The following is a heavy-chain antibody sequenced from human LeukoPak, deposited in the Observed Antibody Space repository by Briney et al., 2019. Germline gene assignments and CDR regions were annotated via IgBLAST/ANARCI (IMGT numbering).Heavy chain of an antibody. CDR3: ARISYYDFWSGYS. CDR2: IIPIFGTA. J-gene: IGHJ4*02. Sequence: GASEKVSCKXSGGTFSSYAISWVRQAPGQGLEWMGGIIPIFGTANYAQKFQGRVTITADESTSTAYMELSSLRSEDTAVYYCARISYYDFWSGYSWGQGTLVTVSS. D-gene: IGHD3-3*01. CDR1: GGTFSSYA. V-gene: IGHV1-69*13.